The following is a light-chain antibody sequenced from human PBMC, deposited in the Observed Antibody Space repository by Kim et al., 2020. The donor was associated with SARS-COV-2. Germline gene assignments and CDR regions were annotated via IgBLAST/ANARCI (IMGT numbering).Light chain of an antibody. Sequence: LGSSVKLTCTLSSGHSSDIIAWHQQQPGKAPRYLMKLEGSGSYNKGSGVPDRFSGSSSGADRYLTISNLQSEDEADYYCETWDSKVFGGGTQLTVL. V-gene: IGLV4-60*03. CDR2: LEGSGSY. CDR1: SGHSSDI. CDR3: ETWDSKV. J-gene: IGLJ3*02.